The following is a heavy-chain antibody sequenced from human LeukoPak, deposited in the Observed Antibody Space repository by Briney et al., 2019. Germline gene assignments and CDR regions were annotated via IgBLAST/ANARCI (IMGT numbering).Heavy chain of an antibody. D-gene: IGHD3-22*01. Sequence: PGGSLSRSCAASGFTFSSYAMSWVRQAPGKGLEWVSALSDSGGRTYYANSVKGRFTISRDISRNTLYLQMNSLRAEDTAVYYCVRKLYYGSSGYYAFDVWGQGPMVTVSS. CDR2: LSDSGGRT. J-gene: IGHJ3*01. CDR1: GFTFSSYA. V-gene: IGHV3-23*01. CDR3: VRKLYYGSSGYYAFDV.